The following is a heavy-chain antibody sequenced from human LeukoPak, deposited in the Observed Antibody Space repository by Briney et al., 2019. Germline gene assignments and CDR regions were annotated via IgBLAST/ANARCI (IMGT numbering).Heavy chain of an antibody. CDR3: ASLTLRGGFDI. Sequence: GESLKISCQGSDYTFTNYWIGWVRQMPGKGLEWMGIIHPDDSDTRYSPSFQGQVSFSADKSINTAYLQWSSLKASDTAMYYCASLTLRGGFDIWGQGTMVTVSS. CDR2: IHPDDSDT. D-gene: IGHD1-14*01. J-gene: IGHJ3*02. V-gene: IGHV5-51*01. CDR1: DYTFTNYW.